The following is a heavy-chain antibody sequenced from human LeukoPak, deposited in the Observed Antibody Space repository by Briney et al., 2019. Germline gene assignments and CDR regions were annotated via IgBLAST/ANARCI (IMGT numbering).Heavy chain of an antibody. CDR1: DDSFSSHY. CDR2: ISYIGST. J-gene: IGHJ3*02. D-gene: IGHD4-17*01. CDR3: ARDLVTVTKGFDI. Sequence: SETLSLTCAVSDDSFSSHYWTWIRQPPGKGLEWIGYISYIGSTNYNPSLKSRVTISIDTSKNQFSLKLSPVTAADTAVFYCARDLVTVTKGFDIWGQGTMVSVSS. V-gene: IGHV4-59*11.